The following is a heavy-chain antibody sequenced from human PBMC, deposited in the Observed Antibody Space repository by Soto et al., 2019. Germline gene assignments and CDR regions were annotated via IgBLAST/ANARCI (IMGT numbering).Heavy chain of an antibody. Sequence: ASVEVSCKASGYTFTSYAMNWVRQAPGQGLEWMGWINTNTGNPTYAQGFTGRFVFSLDTSVSTAYLQICSLKAEDTAVYYCARGGYCSSTSCYPGGDWFDPWGQGTLVTVSS. CDR1: GYTFTSYA. CDR3: ARGGYCSSTSCYPGGDWFDP. CDR2: INTNTGNP. J-gene: IGHJ5*02. D-gene: IGHD2-2*01. V-gene: IGHV7-4-1*01.